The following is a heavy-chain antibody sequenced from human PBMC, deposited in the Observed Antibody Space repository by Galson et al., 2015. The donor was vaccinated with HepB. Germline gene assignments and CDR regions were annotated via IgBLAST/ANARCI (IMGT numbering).Heavy chain of an antibody. CDR2: ISNNGGGT. Sequence: SLRLSCAASGFTFRTYAMHWVRQAPGKGLEYVSFISNNGGGTDYAESVKGRFIISRDNSKNTLYLQMNSLRAEDTAVYYCARDPGVTATYYYYGMDVWGQGTTVTVSS. CDR3: ARDPGVTATYYYYGMDV. J-gene: IGHJ6*02. D-gene: IGHD2-21*02. V-gene: IGHV3-64*04. CDR1: GFTFRTYA.